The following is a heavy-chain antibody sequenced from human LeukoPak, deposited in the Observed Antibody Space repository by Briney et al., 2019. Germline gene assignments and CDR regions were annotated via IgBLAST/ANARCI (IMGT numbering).Heavy chain of an antibody. CDR1: GFTFSSYA. CDR3: ATYSSSNAREFQH. V-gene: IGHV3-23*01. J-gene: IGHJ1*01. CDR2: ISGSGGST. Sequence: GGSLRLSCAASGFTFSSYAMSWVRQAPGKGREWVSAISGSGGSTYYADSVKGRFTISRDDSKNTLYLQMNSLGAEDTAVYYCATYSSSNAREFQHWGQGTLVTVSA. D-gene: IGHD2-2*01.